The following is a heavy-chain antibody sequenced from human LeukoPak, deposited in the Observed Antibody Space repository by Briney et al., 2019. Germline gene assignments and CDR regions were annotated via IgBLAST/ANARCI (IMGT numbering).Heavy chain of an antibody. J-gene: IGHJ5*02. CDR2: IYTSGST. Sequence: PSETLSLTCTVSGGSISSYYWSWIRQPAGKGLEWIGRIYTSGSTNYNPSLKSRVTMSVDTSKNQFSLKLSSVTAADTAVYYCARGDIEYSSSRGWFDPWGQGTLVTVSS. D-gene: IGHD6-6*01. V-gene: IGHV4-4*07. CDR1: GGSISSYY. CDR3: ARGDIEYSSSRGWFDP.